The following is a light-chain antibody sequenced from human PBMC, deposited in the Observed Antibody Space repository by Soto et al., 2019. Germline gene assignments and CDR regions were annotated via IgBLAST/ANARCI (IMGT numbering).Light chain of an antibody. CDR3: AAWDDTLNAAV. V-gene: IGLV1-44*01. Sequence: QSVLTQPYSASGTPGQRVTISCSGSSSNIGSHTLNWYQQLPGSAPSLLIYSDNQRTSGVPDRFSGSTSGTSASLAISGLQSEDEAEYYCAAWDDTLNAAVFGGGTKLTVL. CDR2: SDN. CDR1: SSNIGSHT. J-gene: IGLJ2*01.